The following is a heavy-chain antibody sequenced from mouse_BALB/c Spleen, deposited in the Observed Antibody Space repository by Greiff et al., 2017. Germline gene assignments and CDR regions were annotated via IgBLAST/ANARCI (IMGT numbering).Heavy chain of an antibody. Sequence: EVKLMESGGGLVKPGGSLKLSCAASGFTFSSYAMSWVRQTPEKRLEWVASISSGGSTYYPDSVKGRFTISRDNARNILYLQMSSLRSEDTAMYYCARSGNYFDYWGQGTTLTVSS. CDR2: ISSGGST. J-gene: IGHJ2*01. D-gene: IGHD1-1*02. CDR3: ARSGNYFDY. V-gene: IGHV5-6-5*01. CDR1: GFTFSSYA.